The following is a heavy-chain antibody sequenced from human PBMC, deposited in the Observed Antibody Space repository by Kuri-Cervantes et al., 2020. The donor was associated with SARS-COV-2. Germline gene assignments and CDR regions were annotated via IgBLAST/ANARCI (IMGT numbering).Heavy chain of an antibody. Sequence: SVKVSCKASGGAFNSHAISWVRQAPGQGLEWMGRVIPIFGTGDNAQKFQGRITITADTSTRTAYMELSSLTSEDTAVYCCARDRDYYDSGGYWGQGTLVTVSS. J-gene: IGHJ4*02. CDR2: VIPIFGTG. CDR1: GGAFNSHA. D-gene: IGHD3-22*01. V-gene: IGHV1-69*06. CDR3: ARDRDYYDSGGY.